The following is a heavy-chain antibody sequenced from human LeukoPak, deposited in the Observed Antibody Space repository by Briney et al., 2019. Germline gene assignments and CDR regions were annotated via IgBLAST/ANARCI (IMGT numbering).Heavy chain of an antibody. Sequence: GGSLRLSCAASGFTFSGSAMHWVRQASGKGLEWVGRIRSKANSYATAYAASVKGRFTISRDDSKNTAYLQMNSLKTEDTAVYYCTSMGENDYVWGSYRQFDYWGQGTLVTVSP. CDR3: TSMGENDYVWGSYRQFDY. D-gene: IGHD3-16*02. CDR2: IRSKANSYAT. J-gene: IGHJ4*02. V-gene: IGHV3-73*01. CDR1: GFTFSGSA.